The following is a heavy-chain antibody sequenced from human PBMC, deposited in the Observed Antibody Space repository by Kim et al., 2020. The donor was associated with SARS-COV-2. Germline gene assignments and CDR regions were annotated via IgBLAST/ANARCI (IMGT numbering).Heavy chain of an antibody. J-gene: IGHJ4*02. Sequence: SATLSLTCTVSGGSISSYYWSWIRQPPGKGLEWIGYIYYSGSTNYNPSLKSRVTISVDTSKNQFSLKLSSVTAADTAVYYCARFPRYFDWSFDYWGQGTLVTVSS. D-gene: IGHD3-9*01. V-gene: IGHV4-59*01. CDR3: ARFPRYFDWSFDY. CDR2: IYYSGST. CDR1: GGSISSYY.